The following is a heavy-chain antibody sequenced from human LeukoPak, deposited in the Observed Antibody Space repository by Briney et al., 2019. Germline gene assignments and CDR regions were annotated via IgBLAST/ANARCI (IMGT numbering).Heavy chain of an antibody. CDR1: GGSFSGYY. CDR3: ARVRGQQLVRVFDY. Sequence: SETLSLTCAVYGGSFSGYYWSWIRQPPGKGLEWIGEISHSGSTNYNPSLKSRVTISVDTSKNQFSLKLSSVTAADTAVYYCARVRGQQLVRVFDYWGQGTLVTVSS. V-gene: IGHV4-34*01. J-gene: IGHJ4*02. CDR2: ISHSGST. D-gene: IGHD6-13*01.